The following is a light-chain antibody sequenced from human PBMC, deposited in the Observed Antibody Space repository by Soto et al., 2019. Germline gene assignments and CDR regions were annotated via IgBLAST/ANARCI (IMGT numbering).Light chain of an antibody. Sequence: QSALTQPPSASGSPGQSVTISCTGTSSDVGGYDYVSWYQQHPGKAPKLMIYEVTKRASGVPDRFSGSKSGNTASLTVSGLQAEDEAEYYCSSYAGSNTDVVFGGGTKVTVL. CDR1: SSDVGGYDY. V-gene: IGLV2-8*01. CDR2: EVT. CDR3: SSYAGSNTDVV. J-gene: IGLJ2*01.